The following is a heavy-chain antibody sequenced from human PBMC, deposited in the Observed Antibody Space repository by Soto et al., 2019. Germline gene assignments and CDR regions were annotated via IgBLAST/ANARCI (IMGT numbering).Heavy chain of an antibody. J-gene: IGHJ4*02. CDR2: INPSGGST. V-gene: IGHV1-46*01. CDR3: ARVKGRREQWLAYFDY. CDR1: GYTFTSYY. Sequence: ASVKVSCKASGYTFTSYYMHWVRQAPGQGLEWVGIINPSGGSTSYAQKFQGRVTMTRDTSTSTVYMELSSLRSEDTAVYYCARVKGRREQWLAYFDYWGQGALVTVSS. D-gene: IGHD6-19*01.